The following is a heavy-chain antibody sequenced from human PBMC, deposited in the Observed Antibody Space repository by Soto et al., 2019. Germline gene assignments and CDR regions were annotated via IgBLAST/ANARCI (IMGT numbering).Heavy chain of an antibody. CDR1: GFTVSSNY. J-gene: IGHJ3*02. V-gene: IGHV3-53*01. CDR2: IYSGGST. Sequence: GSLRLSCAASGFTVSSNYMSWVRQALGKGLEWVSLIYSGGSTYYADSVQGRFTISRDNSKNTLYLQMNSLRAEDTAVYYCARVRGGGESAYDAFDMWGQGTMVTVSS. D-gene: IGHD2-21*01. CDR3: ARVRGGGESAYDAFDM.